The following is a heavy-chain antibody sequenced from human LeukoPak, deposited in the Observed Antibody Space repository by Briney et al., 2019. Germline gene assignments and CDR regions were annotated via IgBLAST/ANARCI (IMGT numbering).Heavy chain of an antibody. J-gene: IGHJ5*02. CDR3: AKDQLAYRGGDCYSAP. CDR2: ISYDGNNK. CDR1: GFTFSSYG. V-gene: IGHV3-30*18. D-gene: IGHD2-21*02. Sequence: GGSLRLSCAASGFTFSSYGMHWVRQAPGKGLEWVAVISYDGNNKYYADSVKGRFTISRDNSKNTLYLQMNSLRPEDTAVYYCAKDQLAYRGGDCYSAPWGQGTLVTVSS.